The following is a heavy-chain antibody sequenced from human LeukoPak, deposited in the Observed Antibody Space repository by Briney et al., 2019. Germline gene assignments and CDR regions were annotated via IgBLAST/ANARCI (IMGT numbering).Heavy chain of an antibody. V-gene: IGHV4-59*01. CDR1: GGSISSYY. D-gene: IGHD6-13*01. Sequence: TPSETLSLTCTVSGGSISSYYWSWLRQPPGKGLEWIGYIYYSGSTNYNPSLKSRVTISVDTSKNQFSLKLSSVTAADTAVYYCARGLRLSAAGTNFDSWGQGTLVTVSS. CDR3: ARGLRLSAAGTNFDS. CDR2: IYYSGST. J-gene: IGHJ4*02.